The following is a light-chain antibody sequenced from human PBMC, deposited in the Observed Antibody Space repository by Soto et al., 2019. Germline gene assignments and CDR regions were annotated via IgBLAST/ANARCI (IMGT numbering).Light chain of an antibody. Sequence: DIQMTQSPSTLSASGVDRVTVTCXASQSISSWLAWYQQKPGKAPKLLIYKAPSLESGVPSRFSGSGSGTEFTLTISSLQPDDFATYYCQQYNSYSWTFGQGTKVDI. CDR1: QSISSW. CDR3: QQYNSYSWT. CDR2: KAP. V-gene: IGKV1-5*03. J-gene: IGKJ1*01.